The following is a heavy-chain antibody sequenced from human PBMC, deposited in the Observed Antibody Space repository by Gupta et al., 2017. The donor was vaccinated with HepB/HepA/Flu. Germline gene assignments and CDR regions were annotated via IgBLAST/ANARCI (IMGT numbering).Heavy chain of an antibody. CDR3: ARDPGYGQSTSFDP. V-gene: IGHV3-53*01. CDR2: SYSGGNT. Sequence: EVQVVESGGGLIQPGGSLRLSCAASGFTVSSSYLSWVRQAPGKGLEWVSVSYSGGNTYYADSVKGRFTISRDNSKNTLYLQMNSLRADDTAVYHCARDPGYGQSTSFDPWGQGTLVTVSS. CDR1: GFTVSSSY. D-gene: IGHD2-2*03. J-gene: IGHJ5*02.